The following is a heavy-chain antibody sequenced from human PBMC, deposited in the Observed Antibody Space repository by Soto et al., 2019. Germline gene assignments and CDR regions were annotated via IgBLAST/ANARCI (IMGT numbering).Heavy chain of an antibody. V-gene: IGHV1-3*01. Sequence: GASVKVSCKASGYTFTSYAMHWVRQAPGQRLEWMGWINAGNGNTKYSQKFQGRVTITRDTSASTAYMELSSLRSEDTAVYYCARERWDIVVVPAATLYYYYGMDVWGQGTTVTVS. D-gene: IGHD2-2*01. J-gene: IGHJ6*02. CDR3: ARERWDIVVVPAATLYYYYGMDV. CDR1: GYTFTSYA. CDR2: INAGNGNT.